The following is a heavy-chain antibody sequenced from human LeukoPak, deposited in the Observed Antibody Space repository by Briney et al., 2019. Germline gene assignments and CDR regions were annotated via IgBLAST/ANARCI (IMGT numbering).Heavy chain of an antibody. D-gene: IGHD3-10*02. Sequence: GGSLRLSCAASGFTFSSYEMNWVRQAPGKGLEWVSYLSSSSNTIYYADSVKGRFTISRDNAKNSLYLQMNSLRAEDTAVYYCAELGITMIGGVWGKGTTVTISS. V-gene: IGHV3-48*03. J-gene: IGHJ6*04. CDR1: GFTFSSYE. CDR3: AELGITMIGGV. CDR2: LSSSSNTI.